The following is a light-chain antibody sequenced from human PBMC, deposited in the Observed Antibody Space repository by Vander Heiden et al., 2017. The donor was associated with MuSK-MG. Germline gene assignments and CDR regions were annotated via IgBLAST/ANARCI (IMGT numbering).Light chain of an antibody. CDR2: GAS. J-gene: IGKJ5*01. CDR1: QSVSSIY. CDR3: QQCGSSIT. V-gene: IGKV3-20*01. Sequence: EVVLTQSPGTLSVSPGERATLSCRASQSVSSIYLAWYQQKAGQAPRLLIYGASSRATGIPHRFSGSGSGTDFTLTISRLEPEDFAVYYCQQCGSSITFGQGTRLEIK.